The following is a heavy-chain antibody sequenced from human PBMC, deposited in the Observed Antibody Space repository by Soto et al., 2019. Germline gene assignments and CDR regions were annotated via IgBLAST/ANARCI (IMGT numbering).Heavy chain of an antibody. V-gene: IGHV4-31*03. CDR1: GGSISSGGYY. CDR2: IYYSGST. J-gene: IGHJ3*02. Sequence: SETLSLTCTVSGGSISSGGYYWSWIRQHPGKGLEWIGYIYYSGSTYYNPSLKSRVTISVDTSKNQFSLKLSSVTAADTAVYYCAGGIPITGTTSVGAFDIWGQGTMVTVSS. D-gene: IGHD1-7*01. CDR3: AGGIPITGTTSVGAFDI.